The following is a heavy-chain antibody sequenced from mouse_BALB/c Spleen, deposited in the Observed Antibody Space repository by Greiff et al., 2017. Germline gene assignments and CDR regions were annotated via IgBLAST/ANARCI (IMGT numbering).Heavy chain of an antibody. Sequence: EVPLVESGGGLVKPGGSLKLPCAASGFPFSSFAMSWVRQTTEKRLEWVASISSGGSTYYPDSVKGRFTISRDNARNILYLQMSSLRSEDTAMYYCARGYYYYGSYWYFEVWGAGTTVNVYS. D-gene: IGHD1-1*01. V-gene: IGHV5-6-5*01. CDR3: ARGYYYYGSYWYFEV. J-gene: IGHJ1*01. CDR1: GFPFSSFA. CDR2: ISSGGST.